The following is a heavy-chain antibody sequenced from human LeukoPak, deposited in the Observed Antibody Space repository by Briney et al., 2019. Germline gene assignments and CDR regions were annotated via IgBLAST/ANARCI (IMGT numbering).Heavy chain of an antibody. D-gene: IGHD6-19*01. CDR3: ARELAVAGRGLDV. CDR1: GGSISSYY. CDR2: VYTSGST. Sequence: PSETLSLTCTVSGGSISSYYWSWIRQPAGKGLEWIGRVYTSGSTNYNPSLKSRVTMSVDTSRNLLSLNLSSVTAADTAVYYCARELAVAGRGLDVWGQGTTVTVSS. V-gene: IGHV4-4*07. J-gene: IGHJ6*02.